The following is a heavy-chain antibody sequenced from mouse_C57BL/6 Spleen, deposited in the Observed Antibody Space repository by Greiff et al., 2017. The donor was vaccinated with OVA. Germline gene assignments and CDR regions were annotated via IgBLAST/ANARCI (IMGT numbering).Heavy chain of an antibody. D-gene: IGHD3-1*01. CDR1: GFSLTSYG. CDR3: ASNHRAFAY. V-gene: IGHV2-2*01. J-gene: IGHJ3*01. CDR2: IWSGGST. Sequence: QVQLKQSGPGLVQPSQSLSITCTVSGFSLTSYGVHWVRQSPGKGLEWLGVIWSGGSTDYNAAFISRLSISKDNSKSQVFFKMNSLQADDTAIYYCASNHRAFAYWGQGTLVTVSA.